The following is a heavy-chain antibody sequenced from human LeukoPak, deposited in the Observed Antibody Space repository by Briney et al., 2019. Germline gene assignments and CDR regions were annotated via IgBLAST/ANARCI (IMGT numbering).Heavy chain of an antibody. J-gene: IGHJ6*02. CDR1: GYTFTSYY. V-gene: IGHV1-46*01. D-gene: IGHD4-17*01. Sequence: ASVKVSCKASGYTFTSYYMHWARQAPGQGLEWMGIINPSGGSTSYAQKFQGRVTMTRDTSTSTVYMELSSLRSEDTAVYYCATSLGQTTAEYYYYYGMDVWGQGTTVTVSS. CDR2: INPSGGST. CDR3: ATSLGQTTAEYYYYYGMDV.